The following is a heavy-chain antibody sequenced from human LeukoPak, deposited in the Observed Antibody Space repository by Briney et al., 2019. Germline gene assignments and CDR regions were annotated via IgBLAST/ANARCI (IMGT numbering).Heavy chain of an antibody. J-gene: IGHJ4*02. D-gene: IGHD1/OR15-1a*01. CDR1: GGSIGTYY. CDR2: IYYNGYT. CDR3: VRDRHWTNDWVFDY. Sequence: SETLSLTCTVSGGSIGTYYWSWIRQPPGKGLEWIGYIYYNGYTNYNPSLKSRVTISLHTSKNQFSLKLSSVNAADTAVYYCVRDRHWTNDWVFDYWGQGTLVTVSS. V-gene: IGHV4-59*01.